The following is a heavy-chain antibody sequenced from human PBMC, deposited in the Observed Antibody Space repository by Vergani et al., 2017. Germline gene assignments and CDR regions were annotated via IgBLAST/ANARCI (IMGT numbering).Heavy chain of an antibody. D-gene: IGHD2-2*02. V-gene: IGHV4-4*03. CDR1: GVSISSNNC. CDR2: ICHTEDT. Sequence: QVQLQESGPGLVKPPGTLSLTCAVSGVSISSNNCWTWVRQPPGKGLEWIGEICHTEDTKYSPPLKSRVTVSVDESRNLFSLSLNSVTAAGTAVYYCATIGYRRWGYYFDYWGQGILVTVSS. CDR3: ATIGYRRWGYYFDY. J-gene: IGHJ4*02.